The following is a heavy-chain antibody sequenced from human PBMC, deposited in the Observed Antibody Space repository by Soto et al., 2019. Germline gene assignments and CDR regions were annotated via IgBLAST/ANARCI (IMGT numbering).Heavy chain of an antibody. CDR1: SDSVSSSSYT. D-gene: IGHD2-2*01. V-gene: IGHV4-39*01. CDR3: ARLYGYCIRNSCHGHYAMDV. J-gene: IGHJ6*02. Sequence: PEPLSLTCTVSSDSVSSSSYTLGWIRQPPGKGPEWIGSIYSSGSTYYNPSLNSRVTVSVDTSKNQFSLKVTSVTAADTAVYYCARLYGYCIRNSCHGHYAMDVWGQGTTVTVSS. CDR2: IYSSGST.